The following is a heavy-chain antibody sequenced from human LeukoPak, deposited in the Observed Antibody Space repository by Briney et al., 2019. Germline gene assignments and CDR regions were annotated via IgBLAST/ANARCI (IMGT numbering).Heavy chain of an antibody. D-gene: IGHD6-19*01. V-gene: IGHV4-39*01. CDR3: ARRVVAVAGTIRGFDY. Sequence: SETLSLTCTVSGGSISSSSYYWGWIRQPPGKGLEWIESIYYSGSTYYNPSLKSRVTISVDTSKNQFSLKLSSVTAADTAVYYCARRVVAVAGTIRGFDYWGQGTLVTVSS. CDR1: GGSISSSSYY. CDR2: IYYSGST. J-gene: IGHJ4*02.